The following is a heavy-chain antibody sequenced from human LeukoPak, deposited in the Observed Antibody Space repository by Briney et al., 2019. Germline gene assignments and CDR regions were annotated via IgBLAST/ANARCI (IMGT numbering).Heavy chain of an antibody. Sequence: QPGGSLRLSCAASGFTFSSYAMSWVRQAPGKGLEWVSAISGSGGSTYYADSVKGRFTISRDNSKNTLYLQMNSLRAEDTAVYYCAKSGYCSSTSCYEVLYYGMDVWGQGTTVTVSS. J-gene: IGHJ6*02. CDR3: AKSGYCSSTSCYEVLYYGMDV. CDR2: ISGSGGST. CDR1: GFTFSSYA. V-gene: IGHV3-23*01. D-gene: IGHD2-2*03.